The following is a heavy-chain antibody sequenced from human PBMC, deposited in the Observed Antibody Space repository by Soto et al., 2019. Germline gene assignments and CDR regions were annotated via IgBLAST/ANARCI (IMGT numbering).Heavy chain of an antibody. D-gene: IGHD4-17*01. Sequence: QVQLVESGGGVVQPGRSLRLSCAASGFTFSSYVMHWVRQAPGKGLEWVAVISYDGSNKYYVDSVKGRFTISRDNSKKTLYLQMNSLRTEDTAVYYRAKNSVYGGNTEPVDNGGQGTLVTVSS. CDR1: GFTFSSYV. J-gene: IGHJ4*02. CDR2: ISYDGSNK. CDR3: AKNSVYGGNTEPVDN. V-gene: IGHV3-30*18.